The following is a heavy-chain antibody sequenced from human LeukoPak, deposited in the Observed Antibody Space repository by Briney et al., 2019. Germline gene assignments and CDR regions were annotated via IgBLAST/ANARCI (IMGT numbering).Heavy chain of an antibody. J-gene: IGHJ5*02. CDR1: GGSISSYY. V-gene: IGHV4-59*08. CDR2: IYYSGST. Sequence: SETLSLTCTVSGGSISSYYWSWIRQPPGKGLEWIGYIYYSGSTNYKPSLKSRVTVSVDTSRNQFSLKLNSVTAADTAVYYCARVTSRLGWFDPWGQGTLVTVSS. D-gene: IGHD1-14*01. CDR3: ARVTSRLGWFDP.